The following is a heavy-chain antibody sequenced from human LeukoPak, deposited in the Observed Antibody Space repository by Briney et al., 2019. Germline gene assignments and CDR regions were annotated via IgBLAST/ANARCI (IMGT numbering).Heavy chain of an antibody. D-gene: IGHD3-3*01. CDR1: GFTSSSYS. CDR3: ARGSVYDFWSGYFPEYFQH. Sequence: PGGSLRLSCAASGFTSSSYSMNGVRQAPGKGLEGVSSISSSRSYIYYAHPAKGRFTISSDYAKNSVYLQMNRLRAEDTAVYYCARGSVYDFWSGYFPEYFQHWGQGTLVTVSS. J-gene: IGHJ1*01. V-gene: IGHV3-21*01. CDR2: ISSSRSYI.